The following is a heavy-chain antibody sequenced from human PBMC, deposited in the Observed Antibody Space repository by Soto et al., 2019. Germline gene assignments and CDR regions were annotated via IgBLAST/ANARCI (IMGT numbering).Heavy chain of an antibody. Sequence: TGGSLRLSCAASGFTFNTYAIHWVRQAPGKGLEWVAVISHDGRNKHSADSVKGRFTISRDNSMNTPYLQMTSLRPEDTAVYYCARDTRAVAGTFAFDFWGRGTMVTVSS. CDR1: GFTFNTYA. CDR2: ISHDGRNK. J-gene: IGHJ3*01. D-gene: IGHD6-19*01. CDR3: ARDTRAVAGTFAFDF. V-gene: IGHV3-30*04.